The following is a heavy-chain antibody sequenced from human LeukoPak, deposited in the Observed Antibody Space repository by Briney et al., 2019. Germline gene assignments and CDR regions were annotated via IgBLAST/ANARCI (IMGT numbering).Heavy chain of an antibody. Sequence: TGGSLRLSCAASGFTFSSYAMSWVRQAPGKGLEWVSAISGTGGSTYYADSVKGRFTISRDNSKNTLYLQMNSLRAEDTAVYYCAKGLYYPSYYMDVWGEGSTVTVSS. D-gene: IGHD3-10*01. J-gene: IGHJ6*03. CDR2: ISGTGGST. CDR1: GFTFSSYA. CDR3: AKGLYYPSYYMDV. V-gene: IGHV3-23*01.